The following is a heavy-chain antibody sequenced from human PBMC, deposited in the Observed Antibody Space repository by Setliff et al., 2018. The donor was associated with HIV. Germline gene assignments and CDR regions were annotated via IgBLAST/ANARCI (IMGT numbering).Heavy chain of an antibody. J-gene: IGHJ5*02. Sequence: PSETLSLTCAVYGGSFSGYYWSWIRQPPGKGLEWIGEINHSGSTNYNPSLKSRVTISVDTSKNQFSLKLSSVTAADTAVYYCARRFAGLGRPFDPGGQGTLVTVSS. CDR3: ARRFAGLGRPFDP. D-gene: IGHD3-10*01. CDR1: GGSFSGYY. V-gene: IGHV4-34*01. CDR2: INHSGST.